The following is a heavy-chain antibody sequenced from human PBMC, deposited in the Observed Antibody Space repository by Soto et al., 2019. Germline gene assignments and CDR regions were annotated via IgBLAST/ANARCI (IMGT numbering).Heavy chain of an antibody. Sequence: ASVKVSCKASGYTFTSYAMHWVRQAPGQRLEWMGWINAGNGNTKYSQKFQGRVTITRDTSASTAYMELSSLRSEDTAVYYCARSIVVVTALDYSGQGTLVTVPS. V-gene: IGHV1-3*01. CDR3: ARSIVVVTALDY. CDR2: INAGNGNT. CDR1: GYTFTSYA. J-gene: IGHJ4*02. D-gene: IGHD2-21*02.